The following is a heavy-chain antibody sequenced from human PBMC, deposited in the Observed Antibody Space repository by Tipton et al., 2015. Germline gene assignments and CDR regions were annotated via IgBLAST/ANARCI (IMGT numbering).Heavy chain of an antibody. V-gene: IGHV4-39*07. CDR1: GASISSTSYY. Sequence: TLSLTCTVSGASISSTSYYWGWIRQPPGKGLEWIGSIYDSGSTYYNPSLKSRVTISTDTSKNQFFLNLTSVTAADTAVYFCARDLEHGMDVWGQGTTVTVS. CDR2: IYDSGST. D-gene: IGHD5-24*01. J-gene: IGHJ6*02. CDR3: ARDLEHGMDV.